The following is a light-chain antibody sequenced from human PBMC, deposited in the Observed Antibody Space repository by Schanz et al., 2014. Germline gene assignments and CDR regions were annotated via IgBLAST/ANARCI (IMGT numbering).Light chain of an antibody. CDR3: SSYTSIATRI. CDR1: SSDVGSYNL. V-gene: IGLV2-14*02. CDR2: DVS. J-gene: IGLJ2*01. Sequence: QSALTQPASVSGSPGQSITISCTGTSSDVGSYNLVSWYQQHPGKAPKLMIYDVSKRPSGVPDRFSGSKSGNTASLTISGLQAEDEGDYYCSSYTSIATRIFGGGTKVTVL.